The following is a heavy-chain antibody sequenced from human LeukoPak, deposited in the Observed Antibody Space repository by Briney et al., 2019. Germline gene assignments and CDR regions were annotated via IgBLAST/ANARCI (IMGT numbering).Heavy chain of an antibody. Sequence: PGGSLRLSCAASGFTFSDYAMHWVRQAPGKGLEWVAFIRFDGSSKDYADSVKGRFTISRDNSKNTLFLQMNSLRPEDTGVYFCAKPSGNCVDYWGQGTLVTVSS. V-gene: IGHV3-30*02. J-gene: IGHJ4*02. D-gene: IGHD1-26*01. CDR1: GFTFSDYA. CDR2: IRFDGSSK. CDR3: AKPSGNCVDY.